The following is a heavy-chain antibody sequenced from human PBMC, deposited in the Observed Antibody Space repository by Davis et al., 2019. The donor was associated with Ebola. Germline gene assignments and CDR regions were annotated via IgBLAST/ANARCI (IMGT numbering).Heavy chain of an antibody. CDR1: GFTFSSYA. J-gene: IGHJ4*02. CDR2: ISGSGGST. V-gene: IGHV3-23*01. Sequence: GESLKISCAASGFTFSSYAMSWVRQAPGKGLEWVSAISGSGGSTYYADSVKGRFTISRDNSKNTLYLQMNSLRAEDTAVYYCAKALLAVAGTADYWGQGTLVTVSS. CDR3: AKALLAVAGTADY. D-gene: IGHD6-19*01.